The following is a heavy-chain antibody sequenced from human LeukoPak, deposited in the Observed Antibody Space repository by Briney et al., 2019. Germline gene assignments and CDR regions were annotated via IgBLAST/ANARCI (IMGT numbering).Heavy chain of an antibody. CDR3: AELGITMIEGV. CDR1: GFTFSGSA. CDR2: IRSKANSYAT. V-gene: IGHV3-73*01. Sequence: GGSLKLSCAASGFTFSGSAMHWVRQASGQGLEWVGRIRSKANSYATAYAASVKGRFTISRDNAKNSLYLQMNSLRAEDTAVYCCAELGITMIEGVWGKGTTVTISS. J-gene: IGHJ6*04. D-gene: IGHD3-22*01.